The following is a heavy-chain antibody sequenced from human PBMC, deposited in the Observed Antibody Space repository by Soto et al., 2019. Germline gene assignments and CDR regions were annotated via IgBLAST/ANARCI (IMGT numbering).Heavy chain of an antibody. CDR1: AYAFISYG. V-gene: IGHV1-18*01. CDR2: ISAYNGNT. CDR3: ARDRGDYDIVTGYSPDAFDI. D-gene: IGHD3-9*01. J-gene: IGHJ3*02. Sequence: ASVKVFCKASAYAFISYGICWVRQAPGQRLEVMGWISAYNGNTNYAQKLQGRVTMTTDTSTSTAYMELRSLRSDDTAVYYCARDRGDYDIVTGYSPDAFDIWGQGTMVTVSS.